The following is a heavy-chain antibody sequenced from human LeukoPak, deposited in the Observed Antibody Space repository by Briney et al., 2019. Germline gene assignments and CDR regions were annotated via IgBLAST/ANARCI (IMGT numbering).Heavy chain of an antibody. Sequence: SETLSLTCTVSGGSIRYYSWSWIRQSPGKGLGWSGYIYYNGSTNYKPSLKSRDTISVDTSKNQFSLKLSSVTAADTAVYYGARDDIVVVAAAQTAPNYYYYYGMDVWGKGTTVTVSS. CDR3: ARDDIVVVAAAQTAPNYYYYYGMDV. J-gene: IGHJ6*04. CDR1: GGSIRYYS. V-gene: IGHV4-59*01. D-gene: IGHD2-2*01. CDR2: IYYNGST.